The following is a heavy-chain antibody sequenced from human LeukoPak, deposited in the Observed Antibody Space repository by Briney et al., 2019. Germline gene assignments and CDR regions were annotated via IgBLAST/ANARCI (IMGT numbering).Heavy chain of an antibody. CDR2: INTNTGNP. D-gene: IGHD6-19*01. V-gene: IGHV7-4-1*02. Sequence: ASVKVSCKASGYTFTSYAMNWVRQAPGQGLEWMGWINTNTGNPTYAQGFTGRFVFSLDTSVSTAYLQISSLKAEDTAVYYCARAAEAVAGTGAFLVAFNPDVWGQGTTVTVSS. CDR3: ARAAEAVAGTGAFLVAFNPDV. J-gene: IGHJ6*02. CDR1: GYTFTSYA.